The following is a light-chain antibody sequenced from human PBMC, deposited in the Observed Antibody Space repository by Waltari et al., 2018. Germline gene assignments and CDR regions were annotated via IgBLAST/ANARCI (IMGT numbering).Light chain of an antibody. CDR1: QSVLYSSNNINY. Sequence: DIVMTQSPDSLAVSLGERATIHCKSSQSVLYSSNNINYLAWYQQKPGQPPKLLIYWASTRESGVPDRFSGSGSGTDFTLTISSLQAEDVAVYYCQQYYSTPRTFGQGTKVEIK. J-gene: IGKJ1*01. CDR2: WAS. V-gene: IGKV4-1*01. CDR3: QQYYSTPRT.